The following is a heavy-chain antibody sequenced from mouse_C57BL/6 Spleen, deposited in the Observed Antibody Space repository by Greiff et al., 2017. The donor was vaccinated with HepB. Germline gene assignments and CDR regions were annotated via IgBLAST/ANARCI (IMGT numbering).Heavy chain of an antibody. D-gene: IGHD2-4*01. CDR2: ISDGGSYT. CDR3: ARGGDYDERYFDV. Sequence: EVKVVESGGGLVKPGGSLKLSCAASGFTFSSYAMSWVRQTPEKRLEWVATISDGGSYTYYPDNVKGRFTISRDNAKNNLYLQMSHLKSEDTAMYYCARGGDYDERYFDVWGTGTTVTVSS. CDR1: GFTFSSYA. J-gene: IGHJ1*03. V-gene: IGHV5-4*03.